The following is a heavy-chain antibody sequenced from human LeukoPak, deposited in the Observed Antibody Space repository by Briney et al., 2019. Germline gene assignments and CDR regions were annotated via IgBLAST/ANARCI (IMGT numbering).Heavy chain of an antibody. J-gene: IGHJ4*02. D-gene: IGHD3-10*01. CDR3: AKDRISYTTSPGELSH. Sequence: GGSLRLSCAASGFIFNTYAMSWVRQAPGKGLEWVSTIRWSGESTHYADSVQGRFTISRDNSLYTVYLQMDSLRGDDTAVYYCAKDRISYTTSPGELSHWGQGTLVIVSS. CDR2: IRWSGEST. CDR1: GFIFNTYA. V-gene: IGHV3-23*01.